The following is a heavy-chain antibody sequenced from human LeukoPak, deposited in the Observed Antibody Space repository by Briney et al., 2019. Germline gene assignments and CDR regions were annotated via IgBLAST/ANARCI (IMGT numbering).Heavy chain of an antibody. J-gene: IGHJ3*02. D-gene: IGHD3-10*01. CDR2: FDPEDGET. CDR1: GYTLTELS. V-gene: IGHV1-24*01. Sequence: ASVKVSCKVSGYTLTELSMHWVRQAPGKGLEWMGGFDPEDGETIYAQKFQGRVTMTEDTSTDTAYMELSSLRSEDTAVYYCAIITMVRGVIRDAFDIWGQGTMVTVSS. CDR3: AIITMVRGVIRDAFDI.